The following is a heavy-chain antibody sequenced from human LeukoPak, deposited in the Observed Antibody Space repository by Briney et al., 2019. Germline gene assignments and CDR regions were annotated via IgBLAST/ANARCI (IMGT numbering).Heavy chain of an antibody. CDR2: ISGSGGST. V-gene: IGHV3-23*01. J-gene: IGHJ5*02. D-gene: IGHD2-2*01. CDR3: ARDGLVVPAVNNWFDP. CDR1: GFTFSSYA. Sequence: GGSLRLSCAASGFTFSSYAMSWVRQAPGKGLEWVSAISGSGGSTYYADSVKGRFTISRDNSKNTLYLQMNSLRAEDTAVYYCARDGLVVPAVNNWFDPWGQGTLVTVSS.